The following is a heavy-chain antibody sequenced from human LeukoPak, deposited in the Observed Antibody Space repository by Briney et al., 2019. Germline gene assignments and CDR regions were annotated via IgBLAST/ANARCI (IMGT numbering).Heavy chain of an antibody. CDR3: ARDKTGYSYGYYYYYMDV. D-gene: IGHD5-18*01. Sequence: SVKVSCKASGGTFSSYAISWVRQAPGQGLEWMGRIIPILGIANYAQKFQGRVTITADKSTSTAYMELSSLRSEDTAVYYCARDKTGYSYGYYYYYMDVWGKGTTVTVSS. CDR2: IIPILGIA. V-gene: IGHV1-69*04. J-gene: IGHJ6*03. CDR1: GGTFSSYA.